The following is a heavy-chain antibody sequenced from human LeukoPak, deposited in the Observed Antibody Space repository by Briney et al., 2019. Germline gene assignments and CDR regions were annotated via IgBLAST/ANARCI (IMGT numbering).Heavy chain of an antibody. V-gene: IGHV3-23*01. Sequence: GGSLRLSCAASGFTFSSYAMSWVRQAPGKGLEWVSAISGSGGSTYYADSVKGRFTISRDNSKNTLYLQMNSLRAEDTAVYYCAKDLIPRRSLGSSEKVDYWGQGTLVMVSS. CDR1: GFTFSSYA. CDR3: AKDLIPRRSLGSSEKVDY. CDR2: ISGSGGST. J-gene: IGHJ4*02. D-gene: IGHD3-10*01.